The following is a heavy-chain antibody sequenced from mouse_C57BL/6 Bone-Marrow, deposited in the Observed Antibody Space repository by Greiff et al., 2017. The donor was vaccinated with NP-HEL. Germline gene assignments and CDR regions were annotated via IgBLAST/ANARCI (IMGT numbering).Heavy chain of an antibody. J-gene: IGHJ2*01. Sequence: QVQLQQSGAELVRPGTSVKVSCKASGYAFTNYLIEWVKQRPGQGLEWIGVINPGSGGTNYNEKFKGKATLTADKSSSTAYMQLSSLTSEDSAVYFCARSSLYYSNPYYFDYWGQGTTLTVSS. V-gene: IGHV1-54*01. CDR2: INPGSGGT. D-gene: IGHD2-5*01. CDR3: ARSSLYYSNPYYFDY. CDR1: GYAFTNYL.